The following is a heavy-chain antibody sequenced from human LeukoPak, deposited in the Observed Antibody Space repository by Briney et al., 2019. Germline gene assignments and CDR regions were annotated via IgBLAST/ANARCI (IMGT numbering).Heavy chain of an antibody. D-gene: IGHD3-22*01. CDR1: GFTFSAHT. V-gene: IGHV3-21*04. Sequence: GGSLRLSCAASGFTFSAHTMGWVRQAPGKGLEWVSSISPSSTNIFQPASMKGRFTISRDNAKNSLYLQMNSLRAEDTAVYYCARGYYVYDPWGQGTLVTVSS. CDR3: ARGYYVYDP. CDR2: ISPSSTNI. J-gene: IGHJ5*02.